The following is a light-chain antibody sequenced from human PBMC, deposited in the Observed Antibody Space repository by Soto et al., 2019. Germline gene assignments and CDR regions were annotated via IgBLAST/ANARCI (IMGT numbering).Light chain of an antibody. CDR2: AAS. CDR3: HQSYSPPLA. Sequence: IQRTQAPSSLSASVRDRVTITCQASQDISNHLNWYQQRLGEAPKLLSYAASTLQSGVPSRFSASGSGTDFTLTITSLQPEDFGTYYCHQSYSPPLAFGPGTKVDI. V-gene: IGKV1-39*01. CDR1: QDISNH. J-gene: IGKJ3*01.